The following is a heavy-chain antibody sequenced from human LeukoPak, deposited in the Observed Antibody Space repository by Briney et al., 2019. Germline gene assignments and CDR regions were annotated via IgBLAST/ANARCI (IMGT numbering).Heavy chain of an antibody. Sequence: GGSLRLSCAASGFTFSSYAMSWVRQAPGKGLEWVSAISGSGGSTYYADSVKGRFTISRDNAKNSLYLQMNSLRAEDTAVYYCARDPVDFWSGYTYYYYYYMDVWGKGTTVTVSS. CDR1: GFTFSSYA. CDR2: ISGSGGST. J-gene: IGHJ6*03. CDR3: ARDPVDFWSGYTYYYYYYMDV. D-gene: IGHD3-3*01. V-gene: IGHV3-23*01.